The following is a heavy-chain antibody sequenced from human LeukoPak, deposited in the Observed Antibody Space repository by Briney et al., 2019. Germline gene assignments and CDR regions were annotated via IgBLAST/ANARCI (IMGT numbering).Heavy chain of an antibody. CDR3: ARHPSGDWTVDY. Sequence: PSETLSLTCTVSAGSISSSTNYYWGWIRQPPGRGLEWIGTIYYSGSTYYNPSLKNRVTISVDRSKNQFSLKVSSVTAADTAVYYWARHPSGDWTVDYWGQGTLVTVSS. V-gene: IGHV4-39*01. J-gene: IGHJ4*02. CDR1: AGSISSSTNYY. D-gene: IGHD2-21*02. CDR2: IYYSGST.